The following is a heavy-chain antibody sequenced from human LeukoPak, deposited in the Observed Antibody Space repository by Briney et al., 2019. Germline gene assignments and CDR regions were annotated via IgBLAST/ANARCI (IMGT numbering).Heavy chain of an antibody. Sequence: PTGGSLRLSCAASGFTFSSYDMHWVRQATGKGLEWVSAIGTAGDTYYPGSVKGRFTISRENAKNSLYLQMNSLRAGDTAVYYCARGSVATDGLGYYYDYWGQGTLVTVSS. CDR3: ARGSVATDGLGYYYDY. V-gene: IGHV3-13*01. CDR1: GFTFSSYD. D-gene: IGHD5-12*01. J-gene: IGHJ4*02. CDR2: IGTAGDT.